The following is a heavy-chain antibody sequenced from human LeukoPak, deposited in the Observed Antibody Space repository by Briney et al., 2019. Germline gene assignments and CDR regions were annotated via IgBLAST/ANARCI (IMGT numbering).Heavy chain of an antibody. V-gene: IGHV4-39*01. CDR2: IYYSGST. CDR1: GGFIGSSSYY. CDR3: ARQDTAMVYFDY. J-gene: IGHJ4*02. D-gene: IGHD5-18*01. Sequence: SETLSLTCTVSGGFIGSSSYYWGWIRQPPGKGLEWIGNIYYSGSTYFNPSLKSRVTISVDTSKNQFSLKLSAVTAADTAVYYCARQDTAMVYFDYCGQGTLVTVSS.